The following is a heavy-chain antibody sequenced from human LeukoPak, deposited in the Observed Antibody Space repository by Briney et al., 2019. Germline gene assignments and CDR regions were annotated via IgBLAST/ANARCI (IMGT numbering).Heavy chain of an antibody. CDR3: AKSLHVRSWCGGS. D-gene: IGHD3-10*01. V-gene: IGHV3-30-3*02. J-gene: IGHJ5*02. CDR2: ILSDGKSA. Sequence: PGGSLRLSCAASGFTFSDYNMQWLRQTPGKGLEWVGIILSDGKSAFYADSVKGRFTISRDNSKNTVYLHMNSLREDDTAVYYCAKSLHVRSWCGGSWGRGTLVTVSS. CDR1: GFTFSDYN.